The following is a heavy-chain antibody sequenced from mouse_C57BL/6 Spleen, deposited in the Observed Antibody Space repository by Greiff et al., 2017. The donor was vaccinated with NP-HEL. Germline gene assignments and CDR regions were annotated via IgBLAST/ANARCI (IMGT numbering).Heavy chain of an antibody. D-gene: IGHD2-3*01. CDR3: ARAGGGYSLYFDY. V-gene: IGHV3-6*01. CDR2: ISYDGSN. J-gene: IGHJ2*01. CDR1: GYSITSGYY. Sequence: VQLQQSGPGLVKPSQSLSLTCSVTGYSITSGYYWNWIRQFPGNKLEWMGYISYDGSNNYNPSLKNRISITRDTSKNQFFLKLNSVTTEDTATYYCARAGGGYSLYFDYWGQGTTLTVSS.